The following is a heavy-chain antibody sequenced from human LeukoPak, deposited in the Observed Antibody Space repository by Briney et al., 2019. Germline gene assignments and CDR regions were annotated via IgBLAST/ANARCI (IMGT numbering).Heavy chain of an antibody. CDR3: ARRKNYYDSSGYYTIYYFDY. CDR1: GSTFSGYY. D-gene: IGHD3-22*01. CDR2: ISSSGSTI. V-gene: IGHV3-11*01. J-gene: IGHJ4*02. Sequence: GGSLRLSCTASGSTFSGYYMSWIRQAPGKGLEWVSYISSSGSTIYYADSVKGRFTISRDNAKNSLYLQMNSLRAEDTAVYYCARRKNYYDSSGYYTIYYFDYWGQGTLVTVSS.